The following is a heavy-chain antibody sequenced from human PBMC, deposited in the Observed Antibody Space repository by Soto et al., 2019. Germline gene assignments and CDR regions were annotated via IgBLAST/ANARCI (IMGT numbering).Heavy chain of an antibody. CDR1: GFTFSLYP. CDR3: ARVGRGFCSSARCYTDGFDL. J-gene: IGHJ3*01. V-gene: IGHV3-48*02. CDR2: ISASNSTI. Sequence: PGWSLRLSCAASGFTFSLYPMNWVRQAPGKGLEWLSYISASNSTIYYADSVKGRFTISRDNAKESLDLQMNGLRDDDTAVYYCARVGRGFCSSARCYTDGFDLWGQGTVVTVSS. D-gene: IGHD2-2*01.